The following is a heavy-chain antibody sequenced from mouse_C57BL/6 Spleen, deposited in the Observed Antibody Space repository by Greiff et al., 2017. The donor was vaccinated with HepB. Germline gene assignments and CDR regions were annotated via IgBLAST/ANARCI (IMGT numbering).Heavy chain of an antibody. CDR3: ATGDGYFYAMDY. D-gene: IGHD2-3*01. J-gene: IGHJ4*01. Sequence: QVQLKQSGPELVKPGASVKISCKASGYAFSSSWMNWVKQRPGKGLEWIGRIYPGDGDTNYNGKFKGKATLTADKSSSTAYMQLSSLTSEDSAVYFCATGDGYFYAMDYWGQGTSVTVSS. CDR1: GYAFSSSW. V-gene: IGHV1-82*01. CDR2: IYPGDGDT.